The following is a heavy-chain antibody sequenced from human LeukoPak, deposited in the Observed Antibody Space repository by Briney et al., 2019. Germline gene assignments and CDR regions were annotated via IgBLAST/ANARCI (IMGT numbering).Heavy chain of an antibody. CDR2: IYTSGST. Sequence: SETLSLTCTVSGGSISSYYWSWIRQPAGKGLEWIGRIYTSGSTNYNPSLKSRVTMSVDTSKNQFSLKLSSVTAADTAVYYCARDSVFGESRTEYNWFDPWGQGTLVTVSS. V-gene: IGHV4-4*07. CDR3: ARDSVFGESRTEYNWFDP. J-gene: IGHJ5*02. CDR1: GGSISSYY. D-gene: IGHD3-10*02.